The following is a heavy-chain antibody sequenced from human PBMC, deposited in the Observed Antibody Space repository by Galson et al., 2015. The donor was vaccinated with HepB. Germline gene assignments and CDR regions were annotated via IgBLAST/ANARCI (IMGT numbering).Heavy chain of an antibody. CDR3: ARLGRHYRSRSRGFDY. D-gene: IGHD3-16*02. CDR1: GYSFPSYW. V-gene: IGHV5-51*03. J-gene: IGHJ4*02. Sequence: QSGAEVTKPGESLKISCKGSGYSFPSYWIGWVRQMPGKGLEWMGIIYPGDSDTRYSPSFQGQVTISADKSISTAYLQWSSLKASDTAMYYCARLGRHYRSRSRGFDYWGQGTLVTVSS. CDR2: IYPGDSDT.